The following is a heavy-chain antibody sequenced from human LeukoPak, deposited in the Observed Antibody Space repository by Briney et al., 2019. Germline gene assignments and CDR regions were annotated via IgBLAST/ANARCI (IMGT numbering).Heavy chain of an antibody. CDR2: IVVGSGNT. CDR3: ARIWVTVDAFDI. V-gene: IGHV1-58*01. Sequence: SVKVSCKASGFTFTNSAVQWVRQARGQRLEWIGWIVVGSGNTNYAQKFQERVTITRDMSASTAYMELSSLRSDDTAVYYCARIWVTVDAFDIWGQGTMVTVSS. J-gene: IGHJ3*02. D-gene: IGHD2/OR15-2a*01. CDR1: GFTFTNSA.